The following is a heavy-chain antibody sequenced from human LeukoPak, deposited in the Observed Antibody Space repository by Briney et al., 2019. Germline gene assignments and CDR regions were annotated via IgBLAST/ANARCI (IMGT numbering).Heavy chain of an antibody. CDR1: GFSFEAYG. CDR3: ASEEKGRYFDWLSGSAFDI. J-gene: IGHJ3*02. CDR2: IRYDESKT. V-gene: IGHV3-30*02. Sequence: GGSLRLSCAASGFSFEAYGMHWVRRAHGKGLEWLAFIRYDESKTYYEDSIKGRFTIARDNSRNTVSLQMNSLRPEDTAIYYCASEEKGRYFDWLSGSAFDIWGQGTMVTVSS. D-gene: IGHD3-9*01.